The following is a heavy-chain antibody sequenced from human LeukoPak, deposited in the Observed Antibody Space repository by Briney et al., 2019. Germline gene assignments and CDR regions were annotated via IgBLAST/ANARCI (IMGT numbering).Heavy chain of an antibody. CDR1: GGSISSYY. CDR2: IYYSGST. V-gene: IGHV4-59*01. D-gene: IGHD5-24*01. Sequence: SETLSLTCTVSGGSISSYYWSWIRQPPGKGLEWIGYIYYSGSTNYNPSLKSRVTISLDTSKNQFSLKLSSVTAADTAVYYCAAFRDGYNWHLDSWGQGTLVTVSS. J-gene: IGHJ4*02. CDR3: AAFRDGYNWHLDS.